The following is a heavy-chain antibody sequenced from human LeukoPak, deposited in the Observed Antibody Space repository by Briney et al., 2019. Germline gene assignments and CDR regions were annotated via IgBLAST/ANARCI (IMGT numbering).Heavy chain of an antibody. CDR2: INHSGST. D-gene: IGHD3-10*01. Sequence: SETLSLTCAVYGGSFGGYYWSWIRQPPGKGLEWIGEINHSGSTNYNPSLKSRVSISVDTSKNQFSLRLSSVTAADTAVYYCARGGDYYGSGTYYAFDPWGQGTLVTVSS. V-gene: IGHV4-34*01. J-gene: IGHJ5*02. CDR1: GGSFGGYY. CDR3: ARGGDYYGSGTYYAFDP.